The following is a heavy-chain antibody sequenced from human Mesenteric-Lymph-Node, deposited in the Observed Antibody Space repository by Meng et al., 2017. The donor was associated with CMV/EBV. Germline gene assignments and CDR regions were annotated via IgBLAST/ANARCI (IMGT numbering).Heavy chain of an antibody. J-gene: IGHJ4*02. CDR1: GYTFTSYG. CDR3: ARGLREWEAFDY. Sequence: ASVKVSCKASGYTFTSYGISWVRQAPGQGLEWMGWISAYNGNTNYAQKLQGRITMTTDTSTSTVYMELSSLRSEDTAVNYCARGLREWEAFDYWGQGTLVTVSS. V-gene: IGHV1-18*01. D-gene: IGHD1-26*01. CDR2: ISAYNGNT.